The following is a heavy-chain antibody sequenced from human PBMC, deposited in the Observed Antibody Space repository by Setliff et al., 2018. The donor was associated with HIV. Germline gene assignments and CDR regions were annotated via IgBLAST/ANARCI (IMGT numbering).Heavy chain of an antibody. Sequence: GGSLRLSCVDSGITFSSYSMYWVRQAPGKGLEWVSYISSSSSTIYYVDSVKGRFTISRDNARYSLYPQMNSLRAEDTAVYYCARDQSSSWFGFMDVWGKGTTVTVSS. CDR1: GITFSSYS. D-gene: IGHD6-13*01. CDR2: ISSSSSTI. J-gene: IGHJ6*03. V-gene: IGHV3-48*01. CDR3: ARDQSSSWFGFMDV.